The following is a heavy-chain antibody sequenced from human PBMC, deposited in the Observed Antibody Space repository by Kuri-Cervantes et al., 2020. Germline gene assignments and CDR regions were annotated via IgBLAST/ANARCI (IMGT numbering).Heavy chain of an antibody. CDR3: ARDALAEWGSYFYY. J-gene: IGHJ4*02. CDR1: GFTFSNAW. CDR2: TRNKANSYTT. V-gene: IGHV3-72*01. D-gene: IGHD1-26*01. Sequence: GESLKISCAASGFTFSNAWMSWVRQAPGKGLEWVGRTRNKANSYTTEYAASVEGRFTISRDDSKNSLYLQMNSLKTEDTAVYYCARDALAEWGSYFYYWGQGTLVTVSS.